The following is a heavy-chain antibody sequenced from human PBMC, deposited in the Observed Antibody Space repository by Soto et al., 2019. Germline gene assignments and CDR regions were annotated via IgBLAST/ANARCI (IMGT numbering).Heavy chain of an antibody. J-gene: IGHJ6*02. CDR2: IIPIFGTA. CDR3: ASRGGSHMLPPLYYYYYGMDV. Sequence: SVKVSCKASGGTFSSYAISWVRQAPGQGLEWMGGIIPIFGTANYAQKFQGRVTITADESTSTAYMELSSLRSEDTAVYYCASRGGSHMLPPLYYYYYGMDVWGQGTTVTVSS. CDR1: GGTFSSYA. V-gene: IGHV1-69*13. D-gene: IGHD2-15*01.